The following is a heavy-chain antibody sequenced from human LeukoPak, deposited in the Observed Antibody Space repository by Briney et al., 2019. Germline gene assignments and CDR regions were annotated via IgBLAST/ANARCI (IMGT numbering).Heavy chain of an antibody. V-gene: IGHV3-53*01. CDR3: ARDVVTAAAGSYYYYGMDV. CDR2: IYSGGST. J-gene: IGHJ6*04. D-gene: IGHD6-13*01. CDR1: GFTVSSNY. Sequence: GGSLRLSCAASGFTVSSNYMSRVRQAPGKGLEWVSVIYSGGSTYYADSVKGRFTISRDNSKNTLYLQMNSLRAEDTAVYYCARDVVTAAAGSYYYYGMDVWGKGTTVTVSS.